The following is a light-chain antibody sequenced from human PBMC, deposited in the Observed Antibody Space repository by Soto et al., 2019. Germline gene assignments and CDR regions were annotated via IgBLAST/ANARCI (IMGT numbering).Light chain of an antibody. CDR1: QSVSSIY. Sequence: IVLTQSPGTLSLSPGERASLSCRASQSVSSIYLSWYQQRPGQPPRLLIYAASNRATGVPDRFSGSGSGKDFSFTISRLEPEDVAVYYCQQYGDSPSYTFGQGTKVEI. CDR2: AAS. J-gene: IGKJ2*01. V-gene: IGKV3-20*01. CDR3: QQYGDSPSYT.